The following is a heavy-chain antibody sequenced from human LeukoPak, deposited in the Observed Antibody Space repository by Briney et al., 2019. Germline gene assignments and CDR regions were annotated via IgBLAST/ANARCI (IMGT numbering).Heavy chain of an antibody. D-gene: IGHD3-3*01. CDR1: GFTFSSYT. CDR3: ARDTRARNYDFWSGYYNPRWFDP. J-gene: IGHJ5*02. V-gene: IGHV3-21*01. Sequence: GGSLRLSCASSGFTFSSYTMNWVRQPPGKGLGWVASISTSSRDIFYADSVKGRFSISRDNTHNSLSLRMDSLGAEDTAVYYCARDTRARNYDFWSGYYNPRWFDPWGQGTLVTVSS. CDR2: ISTSSRDI.